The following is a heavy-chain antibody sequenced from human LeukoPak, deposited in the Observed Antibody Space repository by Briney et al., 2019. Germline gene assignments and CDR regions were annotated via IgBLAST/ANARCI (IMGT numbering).Heavy chain of an antibody. D-gene: IGHD6-19*01. J-gene: IGHJ4*02. CDR2: IYSGGST. CDR3: ARKGSNGWYGFDY. CDR1: GFAVSNNY. V-gene: IGHV3-66*01. Sequence: TGGSLRLSCAASGFAVSNNYMTWVRQAPGKGLEWVAIIYSGGSTYYTDSVKGRFSISRDNSKNTLFLQINRLRAEDTAVYYCARKGSNGWYGFDYWGQGTLVTVSS.